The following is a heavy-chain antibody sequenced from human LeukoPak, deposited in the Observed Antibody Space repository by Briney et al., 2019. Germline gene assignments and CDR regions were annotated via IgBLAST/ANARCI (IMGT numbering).Heavy chain of an antibody. D-gene: IGHD2-2*01. CDR1: GFTFSGSA. Sequence: PGGSLRLSCAASGFTFSGSAIHWVRQASGKGLEWVGRIRSRTNNYATAYAASVKGRFTISRDDSNNTAYLQMNSLKTEDTALYYCTRHHCTSTCYSRDYWGQGTLVTVSS. J-gene: IGHJ4*02. CDR3: TRHHCTSTCYSRDY. V-gene: IGHV3-73*01. CDR2: IRSRTNNYAT.